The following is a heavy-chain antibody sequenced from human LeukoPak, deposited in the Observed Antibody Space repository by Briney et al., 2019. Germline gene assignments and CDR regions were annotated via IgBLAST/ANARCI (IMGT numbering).Heavy chain of an antibody. D-gene: IGHD3-10*01. CDR3: ARGSDGSGSRRGWFDP. CDR2: IYHSGST. CDR1: GGSISSGGYS. V-gene: IGHV4-30-2*01. Sequence: SQTLSLTCAVSGGSISSGGYSWSWIRQPPGKGLEWIGYIYHSGSTYYNPSLKSRVTISVDRSKNQFSLKLSSVTAADTAVYYCARGSDGSGSRRGWFDPWGQGTQVTVSS. J-gene: IGHJ5*02.